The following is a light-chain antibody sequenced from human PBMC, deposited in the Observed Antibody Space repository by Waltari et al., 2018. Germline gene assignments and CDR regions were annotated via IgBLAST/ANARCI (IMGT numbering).Light chain of an antibody. CDR2: RVS. CDR3: MQALQNPFT. V-gene: IGKV2-29*02. CDR1: QSLLHSNGNTY. Sequence: DIVMTQTPLSLPVTPGEPASISCRSSQSLLHSNGNTYLYWYLQKPGQPPRLLIYRVSNRLSGVPDRFSGSGAGTDFTLKISRVEAEDVGVYYCMQALQNPFTFGPGTKLDIK. J-gene: IGKJ3*01.